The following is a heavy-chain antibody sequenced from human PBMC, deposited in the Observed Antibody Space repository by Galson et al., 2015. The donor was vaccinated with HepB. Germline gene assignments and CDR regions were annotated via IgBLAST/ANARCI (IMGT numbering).Heavy chain of an antibody. CDR3: ARPFGYSANYDYFDF. J-gene: IGHJ3*01. CDR2: ISSSSSNI. V-gene: IGHV3-21*01. D-gene: IGHD4/OR15-4a*01. CDR1: GFTFSSCS. Sequence: SLRLSCAASGFTFSSCSMNWVRQAPGKGLEWVSSISSSSSNIYYADSVKGRFTISRDNAKNSLYLQMNSLRAEDTAVYYCARPFGYSANYDYFDFWGQGTMVTVSS.